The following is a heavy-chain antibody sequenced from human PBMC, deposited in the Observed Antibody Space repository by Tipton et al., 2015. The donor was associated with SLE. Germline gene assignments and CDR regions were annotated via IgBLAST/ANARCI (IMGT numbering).Heavy chain of an antibody. CDR3: ARDGDLSSSWYYFDY. J-gene: IGHJ4*02. D-gene: IGHD6-13*01. CDR2: ISSSGSTI. V-gene: IGHV3-48*03. CDR1: GFTFSSYE. Sequence: GSLRLSCAASGFTFSSYEMNWVRQAPGKGPEWVSYISSSGSTIYYADSVKGRFTISRDNAKNSLYLQMNSLRAEDTAVYYCARDGDLSSSWYYFDYWGQGTLVTVSS.